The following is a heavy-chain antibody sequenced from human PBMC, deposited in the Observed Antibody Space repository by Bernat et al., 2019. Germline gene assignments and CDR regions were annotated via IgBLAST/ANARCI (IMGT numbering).Heavy chain of an antibody. Sequence: EVQLVESGGVVVQPGGSLRLSCAASGFTFDDYTMHWVRQAPGKGLEWVSLISWDGGSTYYADSVKGRFTISRDNSKNSLYLQMNSLRTEDTALYYCAKDCGWNYGYSMDVWGQGTTVTVSS. D-gene: IGHD6-19*01. CDR1: GFTFDDYT. J-gene: IGHJ6*02. V-gene: IGHV3-43*01. CDR3: AKDCGWNYGYSMDV. CDR2: ISWDGGST.